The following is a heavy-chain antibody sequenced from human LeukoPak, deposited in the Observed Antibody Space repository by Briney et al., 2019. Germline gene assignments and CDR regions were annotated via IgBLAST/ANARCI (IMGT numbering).Heavy chain of an antibody. Sequence: SETLSLTCAVYGGSFSGYYWSWIRQPPGKGLEWIGEINHSGSTNYNPSLKSRVTISVDTSKNQFSLKLSSVTAADTAVYYCARGRSNHYYGMDVWGQGTTVTVSS. D-gene: IGHD4-4*01. CDR1: GGSFSGYY. CDR3: ARGRSNHYYGMDV. V-gene: IGHV4-34*01. CDR2: INHSGST. J-gene: IGHJ6*02.